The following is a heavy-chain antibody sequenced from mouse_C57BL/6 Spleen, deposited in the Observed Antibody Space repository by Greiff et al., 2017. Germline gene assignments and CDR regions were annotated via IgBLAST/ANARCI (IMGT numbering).Heavy chain of an antibody. CDR2: IYPGSGST. V-gene: IGHV1-55*01. J-gene: IGHJ2*01. CDR1: GYTFPSYW. Sequence: QVQLQQSGAELVTPGASVKMSCKASGYTFPSYWITWVQQRPGQGLEWIGDIYPGSGSTTYNEKYKSKATLTVDTSSSTTYMQLSSLTSEDSAVYYCARGEYGYDGDYWGQGTTLTVSS. CDR3: ARGEYGYDGDY. D-gene: IGHD2-2*01.